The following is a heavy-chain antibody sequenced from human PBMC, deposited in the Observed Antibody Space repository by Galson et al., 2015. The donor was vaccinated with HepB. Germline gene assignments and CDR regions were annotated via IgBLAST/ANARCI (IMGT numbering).Heavy chain of an antibody. CDR1: GFSFSAYG. Sequence: SLRLSCAASGFSFSAYGMHWVRQTPGKGLEWVAVMSNSGTFIRYADSMEGRFTISRDNSKNILYSQMNSLRAEDTAIYYCARDDEGADPFSHGFDLWGQGTTVAVSS. D-gene: IGHD2/OR15-2a*01. J-gene: IGHJ3*01. V-gene: IGHV3-33*01. CDR3: ARDDEGADPFSHGFDL. CDR2: MSNSGTFI.